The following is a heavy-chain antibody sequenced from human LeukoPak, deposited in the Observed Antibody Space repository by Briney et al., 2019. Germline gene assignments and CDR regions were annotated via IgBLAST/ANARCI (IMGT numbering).Heavy chain of an antibody. CDR2: IYYSGST. J-gene: IGHJ4*02. D-gene: IGHD4-17*01. CDR1: GGSISSGDYY. Sequence: SQTLSLTCTVSGGSISSGDYYWSWIRQPPGKGLEWIGYIYYSGSTYYNPSLKSRVTISVDTSKNQFSLKLSSVTAADTAAYYCARVGRGLRVRSFDYWGQGTLVTVSS. CDR3: ARVGRGLRVRSFDY. V-gene: IGHV4-30-4*08.